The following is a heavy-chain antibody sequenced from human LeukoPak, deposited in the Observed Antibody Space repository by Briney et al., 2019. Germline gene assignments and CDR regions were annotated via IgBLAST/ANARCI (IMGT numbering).Heavy chain of an antibody. V-gene: IGHV3-74*01. CDR2: INSDGSIT. J-gene: IGHJ4*02. CDR3: ARGGNYYFDY. Sequence: QAGGSLRLSCAASGFTFSNSWMHWVRQAPGKGLVWVSRINSDGSITNYADSVKGRFTISRDNAKNTLYLQLNSLRAEDTAVYYCARGGNYYFDYWGQGTLVTVSS. D-gene: IGHD1-7*01. CDR1: GFTFSNSW.